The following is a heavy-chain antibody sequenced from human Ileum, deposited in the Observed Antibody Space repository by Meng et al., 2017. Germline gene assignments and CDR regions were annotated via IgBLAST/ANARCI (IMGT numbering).Heavy chain of an antibody. CDR2: IYSSGIT. CDR3: ARDRGYVGPPDY. Sequence: SETLSLTCVVPSGSIGGFYWSWIRQSAEKGLEWIGRIYSSGITNYNPSLESRVSISLDTSHSQFSLTLNSVTAADTGVYFCARDRGYVGPPDYWGQGALVTVSS. J-gene: IGHJ4*02. D-gene: IGHD5-12*01. V-gene: IGHV4-4*07. CDR1: SGSIGGFY.